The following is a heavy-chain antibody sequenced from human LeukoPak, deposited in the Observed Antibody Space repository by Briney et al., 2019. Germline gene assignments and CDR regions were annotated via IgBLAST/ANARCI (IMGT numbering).Heavy chain of an antibody. J-gene: IGHJ4*02. D-gene: IGHD3-10*01. Sequence: ASVKVSCKGSGYAFTRYHIHWVRQAPGQGLEWMGWIIPNSGDTNYAQKFQGRVTMTRDTSINTAYMELSRLRSDDTAVYYCARDIGSGTYYWGQGTLVTVSS. CDR3: ARDIGSGTYY. CDR1: GYAFTRYH. CDR2: IIPNSGDT. V-gene: IGHV1-2*02.